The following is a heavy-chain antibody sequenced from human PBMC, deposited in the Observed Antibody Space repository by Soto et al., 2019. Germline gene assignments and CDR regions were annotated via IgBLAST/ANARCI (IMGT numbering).Heavy chain of an antibody. CDR2: SYYGWMT. CDR3: GAAPETYSPAGYYVKYFGT. D-gene: IGHD3-22*01. CDR1: GASFSSTPYF. V-gene: IGHV4-39*01. J-gene: IGHJ4*02. Sequence: PSETLSLTCSVSGASFSSTPYFWGWIRQPPGKGLEWIASSYYGWMTYYTPSLKSRVTISIDTSRSQFSLRLSSVTVADTAVYYCGAAPETYSPAGYYVKYFGTWGQATLVTVS.